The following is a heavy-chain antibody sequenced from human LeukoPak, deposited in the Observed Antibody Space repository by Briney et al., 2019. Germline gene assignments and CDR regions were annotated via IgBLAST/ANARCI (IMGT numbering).Heavy chain of an antibody. J-gene: IGHJ3*02. CDR1: GGSISSYY. D-gene: IGHD2-2*01. Sequence: SETLSLTCTVSGGSISSYYWSWIRQPPGKGLEWIGYIYYSGSTNYNPSLKSRVTISVDTSKNQFSLKLSSVTAADTAVYYCARHYTSPFLYDAFDIWGQGTMVTVSS. CDR3: ARHYTSPFLYDAFDI. V-gene: IGHV4-59*08. CDR2: IYYSGST.